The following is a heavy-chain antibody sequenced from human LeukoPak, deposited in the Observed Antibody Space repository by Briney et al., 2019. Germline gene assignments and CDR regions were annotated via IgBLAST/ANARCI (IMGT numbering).Heavy chain of an antibody. V-gene: IGHV1-2*02. D-gene: IGHD3-10*01. CDR3: ARRYGSGSLDY. CDR2: INPNSGGT. J-gene: IGHJ4*02. CDR1: GFTFTGYY. Sequence: ASVKVSCKASGFTFTGYYMHWVRQAPGQGLEWMGWINPNSGGTNYAQKFQGRVTMTRDTSISTAYMELSRPRSDDTAVYYCARRYGSGSLDYWGQGTLVTVSS.